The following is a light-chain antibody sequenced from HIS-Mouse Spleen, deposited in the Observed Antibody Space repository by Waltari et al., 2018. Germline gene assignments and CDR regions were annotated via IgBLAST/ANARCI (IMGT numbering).Light chain of an antibody. CDR3: SSYTSSSTRV. Sequence: QSALTQPASVSGSPGQSITISCTGTSSDVGGYNYVSWYQQHPGKAPKLMSYDVSNRPSWVSNRFSGSKSGNTASLTISGLQAEDEADYYCSSYTSSSTRVFGGGTKLTVL. CDR2: DVS. CDR1: SSDVGGYNY. J-gene: IGLJ3*02. V-gene: IGLV2-14*03.